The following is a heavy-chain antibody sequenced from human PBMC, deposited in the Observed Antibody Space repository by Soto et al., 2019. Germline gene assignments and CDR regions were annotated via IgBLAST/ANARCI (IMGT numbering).Heavy chain of an antibody. CDR3: ARSSRRDGYKPFYFQH. V-gene: IGHV4-4*02. Sequence: QVQLQESGPGLVKPSGTLPLTCAVSGGSISSSNWWSWVRQPPGEGLEWIGEIYHSGSTNYNPSLKSRVTTSVDKTKNQYSLKLSSVTAADTAVYYCARSSRRDGYKPFYFQHWGQGTLVTVSS. D-gene: IGHD5-12*01. CDR1: GGSISSSNW. J-gene: IGHJ1*01. CDR2: IYHSGST.